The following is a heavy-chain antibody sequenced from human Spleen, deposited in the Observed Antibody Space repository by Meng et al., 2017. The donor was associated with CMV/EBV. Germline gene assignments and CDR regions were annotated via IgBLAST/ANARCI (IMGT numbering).Heavy chain of an antibody. CDR2: ISSSGSTI. V-gene: IGHV3-11*04. CDR3: ARDRGQWLVREGVSY. Sequence: SGFTFSDYYISWIRQAPGKGLEWVSYISSSGSTIYYADSVKGRFTISRDNAKNSLYLQMNSLRAEDTAVYYCARDRGQWLVREGVSYWGQGTLVTVSS. CDR1: GFTFSDYY. J-gene: IGHJ4*02. D-gene: IGHD6-19*01.